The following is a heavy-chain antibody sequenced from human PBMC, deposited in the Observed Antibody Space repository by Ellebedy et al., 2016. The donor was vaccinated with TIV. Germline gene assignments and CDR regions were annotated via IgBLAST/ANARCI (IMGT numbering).Heavy chain of an antibody. Sequence: GGSLRLSCAASGFTFSSFAMHWVRQAPGKGLEWLSVISGGGDSTYHADSVKGRFTITRDNSKNTLYLQMDRLGAEDTAVYYCAKGTSSGFNYDRVGSEYWGQGTLVTVSS. V-gene: IGHV3-23*01. CDR1: GFTFSSFA. CDR3: AKGTSSGFNYDRVGSEY. D-gene: IGHD3-16*01. J-gene: IGHJ4*02. CDR2: ISGGGDST.